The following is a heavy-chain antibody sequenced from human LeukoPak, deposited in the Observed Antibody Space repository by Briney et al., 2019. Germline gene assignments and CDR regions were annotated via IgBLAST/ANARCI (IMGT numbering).Heavy chain of an antibody. D-gene: IGHD1-14*01. CDR3: ARDNHYYYGMDV. CDR2: IKQDGSEK. V-gene: IGHV3-7*01. J-gene: IGHJ6*02. CDR1: GFTLSRYW. Sequence: PGGSLRLSCAASGFTLSRYWMSWVREAPGKGLEWVANIKQDGSEKYCVDSVKGRFTISRDNAKNSLYLQMNSLRAEDTAVYYCARDNHYYYGMDVWGQGTTVTVSS.